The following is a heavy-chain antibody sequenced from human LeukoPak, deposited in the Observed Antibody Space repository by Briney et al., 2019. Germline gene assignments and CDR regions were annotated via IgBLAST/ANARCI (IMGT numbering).Heavy chain of an antibody. J-gene: IGHJ4*02. CDR1: GGTFSSYA. D-gene: IGHD1-1*01. Sequence: SVKVSCKASGGTFSSYAISWVRQAPGQGLEWMGRIIPILNIPNYAQKFQGRVTITADKSTSTAYMELSSLRSEDTAVYYCARDAGTTYADYWGQGTLVTVSS. CDR3: ARDAGTTYADY. V-gene: IGHV1-69*04. CDR2: IIPILNIP.